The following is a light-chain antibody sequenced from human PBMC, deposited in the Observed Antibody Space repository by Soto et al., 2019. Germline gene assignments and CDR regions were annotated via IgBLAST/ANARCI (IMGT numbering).Light chain of an antibody. Sequence: DIQLTQSPSSLSASLGDRVTITCQASQDIDNFLNWYQHKPGAAPKLLIYDASTLAPVVPSRFSGTESGADFTFTISSLQPEDIATYYCQQYHSLPITFGPGTRLEIK. CDR2: DAS. J-gene: IGKJ5*01. CDR1: QDIDNF. V-gene: IGKV1-33*01. CDR3: QQYHSLPIT.